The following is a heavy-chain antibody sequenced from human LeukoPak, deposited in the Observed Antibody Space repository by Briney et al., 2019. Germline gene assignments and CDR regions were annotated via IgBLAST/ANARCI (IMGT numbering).Heavy chain of an antibody. D-gene: IGHD2-8*01. V-gene: IGHV4-34*01. CDR2: INHSGST. Sequence: SETLSLTCAVYGGSFSGYYWSWIRQPPGKGLEWIGEINHSGSTNYNPSLKSRVTISVDTSKNQFSLKLSSVTAADTAVYYCARVRVRGVLMVYAMDYWGQGTLVTVSS. J-gene: IGHJ4*02. CDR3: ARVRVRGVLMVYAMDY. CDR1: GGSFSGYY.